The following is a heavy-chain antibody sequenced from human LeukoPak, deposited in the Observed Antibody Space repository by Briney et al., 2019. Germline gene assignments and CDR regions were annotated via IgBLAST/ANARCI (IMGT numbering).Heavy chain of an antibody. CDR3: ARGGEIVVVTATLGY. V-gene: IGHV1-18*01. J-gene: IGHJ4*01. Sequence: ASVKVSCKASGYTVTSYGMSWVRQAPGQGLEWMGWISAYNGNTNYAQKLQGRVTMTTDTSTSTAYMELRSLRSDDTAVYYCARGGEIVVVTATLGYWGQGTLVTVSS. D-gene: IGHD2-21*02. CDR1: GYTVTSYG. CDR2: ISAYNGNT.